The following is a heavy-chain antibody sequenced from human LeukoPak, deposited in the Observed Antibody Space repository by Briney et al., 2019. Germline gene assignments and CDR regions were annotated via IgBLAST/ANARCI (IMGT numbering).Heavy chain of an antibody. V-gene: IGHV3-13*01. CDR3: ARGIAAVAGRAFDY. CDR2: IGTAGDT. Sequence: GGSLRLSCAASGFTFSSYDMHWVRQATGKGLEWVSAIGTAGDTYYPGSVKGRYTISRENAKNYLYLQMNSLRAGDTAVYYCARGIAAVAGRAFDYWGQGTLVTVSS. J-gene: IGHJ4*02. D-gene: IGHD6-19*01. CDR1: GFTFSSYD.